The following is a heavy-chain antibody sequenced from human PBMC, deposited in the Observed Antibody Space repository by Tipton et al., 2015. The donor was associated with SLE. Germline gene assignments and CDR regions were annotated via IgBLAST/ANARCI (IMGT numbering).Heavy chain of an antibody. Sequence: QLVQSGAEVKPSETLSLTCTVSGGSISSYYWSWIRQPPGKGLEWIGYIYYSGSTNYNPSLKSRVTISVDTSNNQFSLKLSSVTAADTAVYYCARLDTAGWANVFDSWGQGTLVTVSS. CDR1: GGSISSYY. CDR3: ARLDTAGWANVFDS. J-gene: IGHJ4*02. D-gene: IGHD5-18*01. CDR2: IYYSGST. V-gene: IGHV4-59*08.